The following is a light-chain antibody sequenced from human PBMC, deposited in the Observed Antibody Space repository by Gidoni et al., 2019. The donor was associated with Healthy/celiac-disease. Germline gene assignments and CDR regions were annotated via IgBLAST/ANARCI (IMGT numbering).Light chain of an antibody. CDR1: SSNIGNNA. Sequence: QSVLTQPPSVSEAPRQGVTLSCSGSSSNIGNNAVNWYQQLPGKAPKLLIYYDDLLPSGVSDRFSGSKSGTSASLAISGLQSEDEADYYCAAWDDSLNGPVFGGGTKLTVL. V-gene: IGLV1-36*01. CDR3: AAWDDSLNGPV. CDR2: YDD. J-gene: IGLJ2*01.